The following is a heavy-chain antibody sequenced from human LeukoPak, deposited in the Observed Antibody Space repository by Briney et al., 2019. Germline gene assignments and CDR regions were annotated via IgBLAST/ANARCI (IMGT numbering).Heavy chain of an antibody. Sequence: SETLSLTCAVYGGSFSGYYWSWIRQHPGKGLEWIGYIYYSGSTYYNPSLKSRVTISVDTSKNQFSLKLSSVTAADTAVYYCARSRGIAARPGEGWFDPWGQGTLVTVSS. CDR1: GGSFSGYY. D-gene: IGHD6-6*01. CDR2: IYYSGST. J-gene: IGHJ5*02. V-gene: IGHV4-31*11. CDR3: ARSRGIAARPGEGWFDP.